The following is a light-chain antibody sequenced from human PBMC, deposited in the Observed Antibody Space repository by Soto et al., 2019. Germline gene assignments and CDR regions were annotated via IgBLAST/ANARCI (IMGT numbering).Light chain of an antibody. Sequence: QPVLTQSPSASASLGASVKLTCTLNSGHSTYAIAWHQQQPEKGPRYLMKVNSDGSHTKGDGIPDRFSGSSSGAERYLTISSLQAEDEADYYCQTWGTGIYVVFGGGTQLTVL. J-gene: IGLJ2*01. CDR1: SGHSTYA. V-gene: IGLV4-69*01. CDR3: QTWGTGIYVV. CDR2: VNSDGSH.